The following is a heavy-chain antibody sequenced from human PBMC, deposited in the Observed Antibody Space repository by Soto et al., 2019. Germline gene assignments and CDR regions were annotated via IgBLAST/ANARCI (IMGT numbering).Heavy chain of an antibody. CDR3: AKDRLASSRGRFDV. CDR1: GFSFDDYA. CDR2: IGWRSFTL. J-gene: IGHJ4*02. D-gene: IGHD2-21*01. V-gene: IGHV3-9*01. Sequence: EVKLVESGGGGVQPGRSLRLSCAASGFSFDDYAMHWVRQLPGKGLEWVAGIGWRSFTLGYANSVKGRFTISRDNAQNFLYLQMDDLRAEDSALYFCAKDRLASSRGRFDVWGQGTLVTVSS.